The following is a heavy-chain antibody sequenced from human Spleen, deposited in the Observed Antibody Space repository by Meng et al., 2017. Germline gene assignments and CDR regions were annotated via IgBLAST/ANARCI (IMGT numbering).Heavy chain of an antibody. V-gene: IGHV3-7*01. D-gene: IGHD3-9*01. CDR3: ARKLHDILTGYPDY. Sequence: GGSLRLSCAASRFTFSSFGMHWVRQAPGKGLEWVANIKQDGSEKYYVDSVKGRFTISRDNTKNSLYLQMDSLRAEDTAVYYCARKLHDILTGYPDYWGQGTLVTVSS. CDR2: IKQDGSEK. J-gene: IGHJ4*02. CDR1: RFTFSSFG.